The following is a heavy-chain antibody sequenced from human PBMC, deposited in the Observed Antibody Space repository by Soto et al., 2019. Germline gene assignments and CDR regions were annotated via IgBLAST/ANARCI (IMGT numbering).Heavy chain of an antibody. CDR2: VYYTGKT. CDR3: ARGLNSGWFDP. J-gene: IGHJ5*02. Sequence: SETLSLTCTVSGASIDNYSWTWVRQSPGKGLEWIGYVYYTGKTNYNPSLKSRVTISVDTSKNQFSLKLSSVTAADTAVYYCARGLNSGWFDPWGQGTLVTVSS. CDR1: GASIDNYS. V-gene: IGHV4-59*01.